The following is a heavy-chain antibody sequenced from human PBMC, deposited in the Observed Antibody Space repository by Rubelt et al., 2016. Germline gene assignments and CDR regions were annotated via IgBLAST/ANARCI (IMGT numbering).Heavy chain of an antibody. J-gene: IGHJ3*02. V-gene: IGHV4-39*01. Sequence: QLQLQESGPGLVKPSETLSLTCTVSGGSISSSSYYWGWIRQPPGKGLEWIGSIFYSGSTYYNPSLKSRGTISGETSKNQFSLKLSSVTAADTAVYYCAYLAARYAFDIWGQGTMVTVSS. CDR2: IFYSGST. CDR3: AYLAARYAFDI. CDR1: GGSISSSSYY. D-gene: IGHD6-6*01.